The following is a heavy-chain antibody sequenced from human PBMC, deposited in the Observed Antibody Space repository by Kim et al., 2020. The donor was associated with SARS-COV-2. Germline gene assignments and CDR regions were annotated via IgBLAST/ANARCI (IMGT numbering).Heavy chain of an antibody. V-gene: IGHV1-18*01. CDR2: ISVYNGNT. J-gene: IGHJ5*02. Sequence: ASVKVSCKASGYTFSSYGISWVRQAPGQGLEWMGCISVYNGNTKYAQKFQGRVTMTTDTSTSTAYMELRSLRSDDTAVYYCARDSGVTMTIAWFDPWGQGTLVTVSS. D-gene: IGHD4-17*01. CDR3: ARDSGVTMTIAWFDP. CDR1: GYTFSSYG.